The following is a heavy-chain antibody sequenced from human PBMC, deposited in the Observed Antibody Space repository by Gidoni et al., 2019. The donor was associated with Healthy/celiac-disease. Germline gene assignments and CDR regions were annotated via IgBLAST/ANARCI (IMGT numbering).Heavy chain of an antibody. CDR1: GFTFTSSA. D-gene: IGHD3-22*01. CDR2: IVVGSGNT. J-gene: IGHJ4*02. CDR3: AVGEYDSSGYPTNFDY. Sequence: QMQLVQSGPEVKKPGTSVKVSCKASGFTFTSSAMQWVRQARGQRLEWIGWIVVGSGNTNYAQKFQERVTITRDMSTSTAYMELSSLRSEDTAVYYCAVGEYDSSGYPTNFDYWGQGTLVTVSS. V-gene: IGHV1-58*02.